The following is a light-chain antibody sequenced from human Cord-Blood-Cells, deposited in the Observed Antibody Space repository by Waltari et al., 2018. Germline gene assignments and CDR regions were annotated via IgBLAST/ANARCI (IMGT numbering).Light chain of an antibody. V-gene: IGLV2-23*01. CDR1: SSDVGSYNL. CDR3: CSDAGSSTWV. J-gene: IGLJ3*02. Sequence: QSALTQPASASGSPGQSITISRPGTSSDVGSYNLVSWYQQHPGKAPKLMIYEGSKRPSGVSNRFSGSKSGNTASLTISGLQAEDEADYYCCSDAGSSTWVFGGGTKLTVL. CDR2: EGS.